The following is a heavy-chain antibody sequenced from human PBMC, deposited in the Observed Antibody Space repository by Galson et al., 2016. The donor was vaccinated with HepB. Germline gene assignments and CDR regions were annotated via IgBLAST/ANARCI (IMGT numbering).Heavy chain of an antibody. CDR2: IIPIFGTP. V-gene: IGHV1-69*13. Sequence: SVKVSCKASGGTFSSHIITWVRQAPGQGLEWMGGIIPIFGTPDYAQEFQGRVTIPADESTGTAHMELSSLRSEDTAVYYCARLLFTISEGRFQQYHYFGMDVCGQGTTVTVSS. CDR3: ARLLFTISEGRFQQYHYFGMDV. D-gene: IGHD3-3*01. CDR1: GGTFSSHI. J-gene: IGHJ6*02.